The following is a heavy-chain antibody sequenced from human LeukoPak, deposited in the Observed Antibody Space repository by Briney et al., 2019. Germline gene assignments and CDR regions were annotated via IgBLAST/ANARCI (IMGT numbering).Heavy chain of an antibody. D-gene: IGHD6-19*01. CDR3: AREGQQWLEGHDAFDI. CDR1: GGSISSYY. V-gene: IGHV4-59*01. J-gene: IGHJ3*02. Sequence: KSSETLSLTCTVSGGSISSYYWSWIRQPPGKGLEWIGYIYYSGSTNYNPSLKSRVTISVDTSKNQFSLKLSSVTAADTAVYYCAREGQQWLEGHDAFDIWGQGTTVTVSS. CDR2: IYYSGST.